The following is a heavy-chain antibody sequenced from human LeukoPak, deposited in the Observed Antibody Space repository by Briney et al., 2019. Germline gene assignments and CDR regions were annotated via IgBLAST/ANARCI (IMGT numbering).Heavy chain of an antibody. CDR3: ARAEEYYDFWSGYYRSSWFDP. Sequence: PSETLSLTCAVSGGSISSSSYYWSWIRQPPGKGLEWIGSIYYSGSTYYNPSLKSRVTISVNTSKNQFSLKLSSVTAADTAVYYCARAEEYYDFWSGYYRSSWFDPWGQGTLVTVSS. J-gene: IGHJ5*02. D-gene: IGHD3-3*01. V-gene: IGHV4-39*07. CDR1: GGSISSSSYY. CDR2: IYYSGST.